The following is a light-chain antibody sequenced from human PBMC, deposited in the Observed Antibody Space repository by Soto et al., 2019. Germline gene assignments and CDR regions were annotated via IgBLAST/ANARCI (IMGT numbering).Light chain of an antibody. Sequence: DIQMTQSPSSLSASVGDRVTITCRASQSISSYLNWYQQKPGKAPKLLIYAASSLQSGVPSRFSGSRCATDFILTIISLLHDDFATYYCQQSYSTLLLTFGQGTRPEIK. J-gene: IGKJ5*01. CDR3: QQSYSTLLLT. V-gene: IGKV1-39*01. CDR1: QSISSY. CDR2: AAS.